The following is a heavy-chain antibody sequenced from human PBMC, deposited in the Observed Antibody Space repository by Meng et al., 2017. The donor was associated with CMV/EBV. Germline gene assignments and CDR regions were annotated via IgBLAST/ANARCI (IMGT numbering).Heavy chain of an antibody. V-gene: IGHV3-49*04. CDR3: TREDPRIDAFDI. CDR2: IRSKAYGGTT. Sequence: GESLKISCTASGFTFGDYAMSWVRQAPGKGLEWVGFIRSKAYGGTTEYAASVKGRFTISRDDSKSIAYLQMNSLKTEDTAVYYCTREDPRIDAFDIWGQGTMVTVSS. D-gene: IGHD2/OR15-2a*01. CDR1: GFTFGDYA. J-gene: IGHJ3*02.